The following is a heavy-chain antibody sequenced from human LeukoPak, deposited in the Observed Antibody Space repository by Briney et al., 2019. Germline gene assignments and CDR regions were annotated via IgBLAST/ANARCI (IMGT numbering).Heavy chain of an antibody. V-gene: IGHV1-69*06. Sequence: GSSVKVSCKASGGTFSSYAISWVRQAPGQGLEWMGGIIPIFGTANYAQKFQGRVTITADKSTSTAYKELSSLRSEDTAVYYCGGGHCDYVWGSYRMIDYWGQGTLVTVSS. CDR1: GGTFSSYA. D-gene: IGHD3-16*02. J-gene: IGHJ4*02. CDR2: IIPIFGTA. CDR3: GGGHCDYVWGSYRMIDY.